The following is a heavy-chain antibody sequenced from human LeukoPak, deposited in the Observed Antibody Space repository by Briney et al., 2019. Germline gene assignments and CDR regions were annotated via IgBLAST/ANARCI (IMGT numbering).Heavy chain of an antibody. D-gene: IGHD6-13*01. CDR3: ARVGVLSSSWLLY. CDR1: GFTFSNYT. Sequence: GGSLRLSCAASGFTFSNYTMNWVRQAPGKGLEWVSSISSSSSYIYYADSVKGRFTISRDNAKNSLYLQMDSLRAEDTAVYYCARVGVLSSSWLLYWGQGTLVTVSS. CDR2: ISSSSSYI. V-gene: IGHV3-21*01. J-gene: IGHJ4*02.